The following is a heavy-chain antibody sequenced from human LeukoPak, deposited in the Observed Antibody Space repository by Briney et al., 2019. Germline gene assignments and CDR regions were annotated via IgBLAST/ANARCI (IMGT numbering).Heavy chain of an antibody. CDR2: IYAGDSDT. CDR1: GYSFSSNW. CDR3: ARRHGAATYFDY. Sequence: GESLKISCKGSGYSFSSNWIGWVRQMPEKGLEWMGIIYAGDSDTTYSPSFQGQVTISADKSINTAYLQWISLKASDTAMYYCARRHGAATYFDYWGQGTLVTVSS. D-gene: IGHD6-13*01. J-gene: IGHJ4*02. V-gene: IGHV5-51*01.